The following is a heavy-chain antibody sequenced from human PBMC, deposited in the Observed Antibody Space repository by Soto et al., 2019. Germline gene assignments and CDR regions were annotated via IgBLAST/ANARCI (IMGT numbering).Heavy chain of an antibody. Sequence: GGSLKISCAASGFTFSSYGMHWVRQAPGKGLEWVAVISYDGSNKYYADSVKGRFTIYRDNAKNSLYLQMSSLTAEDSALYYCSRSLDSWGQGTLVTVSS. CDR3: SRSLDS. J-gene: IGHJ4*02. CDR2: ISYDGSNK. V-gene: IGHV3-30*03. CDR1: GFTFSSYG.